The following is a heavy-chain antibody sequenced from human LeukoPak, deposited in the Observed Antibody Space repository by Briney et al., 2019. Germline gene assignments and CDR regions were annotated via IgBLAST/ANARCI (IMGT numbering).Heavy chain of an antibody. Sequence: SETLSLTCAVYGGSFSGYYWSWIRQPPGKGLEWIGEINHSGRTNYNPALKSRVTISIDTSKNQFSLKLSSVTAADTAVYYCARTKQDIVVVLTYYMDVWGKGTTVTVSS. CDR1: GGSFSGYY. CDR3: ARTKQDIVVVLTYYMDV. D-gene: IGHD2-2*01. V-gene: IGHV4-34*01. CDR2: INHSGRT. J-gene: IGHJ6*03.